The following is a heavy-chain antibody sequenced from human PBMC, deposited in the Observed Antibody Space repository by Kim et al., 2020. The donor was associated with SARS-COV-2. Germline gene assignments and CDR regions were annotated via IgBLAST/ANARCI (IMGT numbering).Heavy chain of an antibody. CDR2: INHSGST. V-gene: IGHV4-34*01. J-gene: IGHJ1*01. CDR3: ARGRAMFVVVTAIRPGYF. D-gene: IGHD2-21*02. CDR1: GGSFSGYY. Sequence: SETLSLTCAVYGGSFSGYYWSWIRQPPGKGLEWIGEINHSGSTNYNPSLKSRVTISVDTSKNQFSLKLSSVTAADTAVYYCARGRAMFVVVTAIRPGYF.